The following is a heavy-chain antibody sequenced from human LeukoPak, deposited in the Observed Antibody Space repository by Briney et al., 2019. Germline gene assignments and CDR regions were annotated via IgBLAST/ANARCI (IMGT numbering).Heavy chain of an antibody. Sequence: PGGSLRLSCAASGFTFSSYWMSWVRQAPGKGLEWVANIKQDGSEKYYVDSVKGRFTISRDNAKNSLYLQMNSLRAEDTAVYYCARELCSTTTCYFDYWGQGTLVTVSS. CDR1: GFTFSSYW. CDR2: IKQDGSEK. V-gene: IGHV3-7*01. D-gene: IGHD2-2*01. J-gene: IGHJ4*02. CDR3: ARELCSTTTCYFDY.